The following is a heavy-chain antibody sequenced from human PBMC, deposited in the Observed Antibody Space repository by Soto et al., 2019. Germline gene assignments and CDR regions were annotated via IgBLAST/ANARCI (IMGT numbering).Heavy chain of an antibody. CDR3: TSTYSSNWYAGN. D-gene: IGHD6-13*01. J-gene: IGHJ4*02. Sequence: PGGLLRLSCVGSGFAFSFYAMTWVRQAPGKGLEWVSGIGGTGARTHYADSVKARFTISRDNSKNTLYLQMNSLRAEDTAVYYCTSTYSSNWYAGNWGQGTLVTVSS. CDR2: IGGTGART. CDR1: GFAFSFYA. V-gene: IGHV3-23*01.